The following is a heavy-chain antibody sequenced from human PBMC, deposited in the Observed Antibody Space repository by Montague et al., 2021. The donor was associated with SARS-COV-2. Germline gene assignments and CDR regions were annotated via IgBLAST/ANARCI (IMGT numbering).Heavy chain of an antibody. V-gene: IGHV4-39*01. CDR3: ARQKRGSGTIFGAVMHDSGFDP. D-gene: IGHD3-3*01. Sequence: SETLSLTCTVSGGSISSNSYYWGWIRQPPGKGLEWVGNIYYSGSSYYNPSLKSRVTISVDTSKNQFSLKLSSVTAADTAVYYCARQKRGSGTIFGAVMHDSGFDPWGQGTLVTVSS. J-gene: IGHJ5*02. CDR2: IYYSGSS. CDR1: GGSISSNSYY.